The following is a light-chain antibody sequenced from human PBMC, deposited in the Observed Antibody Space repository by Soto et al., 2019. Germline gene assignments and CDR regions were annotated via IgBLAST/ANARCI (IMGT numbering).Light chain of an antibody. J-gene: IGLJ3*02. V-gene: IGLV2-23*02. Sequence: QSALTQPACVSGSPGQSITISCTGTSSDVGSYNHVSWYQQHPGKAPKFMIYEVSQRPSGVSNRFSGSKSGNTASLTISGLQADDEANYYCCSYAGDSTWVFGGGTKLTVL. CDR2: EVS. CDR3: CSYAGDSTWV. CDR1: SSDVGSYNH.